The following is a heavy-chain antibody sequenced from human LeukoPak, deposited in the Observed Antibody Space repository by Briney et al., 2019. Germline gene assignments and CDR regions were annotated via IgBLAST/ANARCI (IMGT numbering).Heavy chain of an antibody. J-gene: IGHJ4*02. V-gene: IGHV3-23*01. CDR2: ISGSGGGT. CDR3: AREKDAFCSD. Sequence: PGGSLRLSCAASGFTFSTYAMSWVRQAPGKGLEWVSTISGSGGGTFYADSVKGRFAISRDNSENTLYLQMDSLRAEDTAVYYCAREKDAFCSDWGQGTLSPSP. D-gene: IGHD2-15*01. CDR1: GFTFSTYA.